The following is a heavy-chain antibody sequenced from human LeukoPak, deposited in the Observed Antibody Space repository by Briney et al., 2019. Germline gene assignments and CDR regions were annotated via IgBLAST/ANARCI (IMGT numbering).Heavy chain of an antibody. J-gene: IGHJ4*02. CDR3: ARGRITGYFDY. CDR1: GFIVSTSY. CDR2: IYSGGST. Sequence: GGSLRLSCAASGFIVSTSYMTWVRQAPGEGLEWVSFIYSGGSTYYADSVKGRFTISRDSSKNTLYLQMHSLRVEDTAVYYCARGRITGYFDYWGQGTLVTVSS. V-gene: IGHV3-53*01. D-gene: IGHD3-16*01.